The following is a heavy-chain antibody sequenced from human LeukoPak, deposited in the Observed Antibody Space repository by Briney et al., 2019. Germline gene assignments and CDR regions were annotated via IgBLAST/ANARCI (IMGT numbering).Heavy chain of an antibody. J-gene: IGHJ5*02. Sequence: GASVKVSCKASGYTFTSYDINWVRQATGQGLELMGWMNPNSGNTGYAQKFQGRVTMTRNTSISTAYMELSSLRSEDTAVYYCARGDDYDFWSGQGTWGQGTLVTVSS. V-gene: IGHV1-8*01. CDR1: GYTFTSYD. CDR2: MNPNSGNT. D-gene: IGHD3-3*01. CDR3: ARGDDYDFWSGQGT.